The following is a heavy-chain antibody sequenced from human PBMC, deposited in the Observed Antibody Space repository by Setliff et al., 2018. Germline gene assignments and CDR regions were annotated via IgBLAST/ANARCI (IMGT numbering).Heavy chain of an antibody. J-gene: IGHJ4*02. V-gene: IGHV3-23*01. CDR3: ARDRPGAIFGVVTPFDY. D-gene: IGHD3-3*01. CDR1: GFTFSSYA. Sequence: GGSLRLSCAASGFTFSSYAMTWVRQAPGKGLEWVSGISGSGGSTYYADSVKGRFTIARDNAKNSLYLQMNSLRAEDTAVYYCARDRPGAIFGVVTPFDYWGQGTLVTVSS. CDR2: ISGSGGST.